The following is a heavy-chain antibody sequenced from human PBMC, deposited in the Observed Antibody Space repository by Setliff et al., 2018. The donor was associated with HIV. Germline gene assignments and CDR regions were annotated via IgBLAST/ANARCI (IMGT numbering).Heavy chain of an antibody. V-gene: IGHV4-31*03. CDR1: GGSISSGGFY. CDR3: ARLTYYYDTSGPAAAFDI. D-gene: IGHD3-22*01. J-gene: IGHJ3*02. Sequence: PSETLSLTCNVSGGSISSGGFYWNWIRQHPGKGLEWIGYIYNSGSTYYSPSLQSRLTISVDTSKNQLSLKLTSVTAADTAVYYCARLTYYYDTSGPAAAFDIWGQGTRVTVS. CDR2: IYNSGST.